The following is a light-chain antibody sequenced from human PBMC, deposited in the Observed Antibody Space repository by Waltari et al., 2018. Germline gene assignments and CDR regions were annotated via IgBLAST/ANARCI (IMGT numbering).Light chain of an antibody. CDR2: KAS. J-gene: IGKJ2*01. V-gene: IGKV1-5*03. Sequence: DVQMTQSPSTMSAFVGDRVTITCRASQSISNWLAWYQQKPGRAPTLLIYKASNLHSGVPSRFSGSGSGTDFTLTINSLQPDDFATYYCQQYNNYYTFGQGTKVDLK. CDR3: QQYNNYYT. CDR1: QSISNW.